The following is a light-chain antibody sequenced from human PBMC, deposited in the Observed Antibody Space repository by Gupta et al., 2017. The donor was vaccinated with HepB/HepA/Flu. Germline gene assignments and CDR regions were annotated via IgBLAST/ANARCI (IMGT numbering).Light chain of an antibody. CDR2: GAS. CDR3: QHRTNWPPYT. CDR1: LDINKD. Sequence: EVLLTQSPATLSLSPGERATLSCNSSLDINKDLARYQQKGGQAPRLLIYGASRRVTGIPDRFSGSGSGTHFALTVSSLDPEDFAVYFCQHRTNWPPYTFGQGTRLEI. J-gene: IGKJ2*01. V-gene: IGKV3-11*01.